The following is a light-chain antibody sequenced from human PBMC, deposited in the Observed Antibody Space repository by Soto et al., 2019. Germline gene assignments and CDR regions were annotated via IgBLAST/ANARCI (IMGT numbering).Light chain of an antibody. CDR1: SSDVGGYNY. CDR3: CSYAGRYPDV. Sequence: QSALTQTRSVSGSPVQSVTISCTGTSSDVGGYNYVSWYQQHPGKAPKLMIYDVSKRPSGVPDHFSGSKSGNTASLTISGRQAEDEADDYCCSYAGRYPDVFGTGTQVTVL. V-gene: IGLV2-11*01. CDR2: DVS. J-gene: IGLJ1*01.